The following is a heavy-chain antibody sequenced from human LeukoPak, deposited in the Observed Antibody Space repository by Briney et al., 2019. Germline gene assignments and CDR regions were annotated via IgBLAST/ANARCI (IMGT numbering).Heavy chain of an antibody. Sequence: GGPLRLSCAASGFTFSSYSMNWVRQAPGKGLEWVSSISSSSSYIYYADSVKGRFTISRDNAKNSLYLQMNSLRAEDTAVYYCARVGYCSSTSCSGFDPWGQGTLVTVSS. CDR2: ISSSSSYI. CDR1: GFTFSSYS. D-gene: IGHD2-2*01. J-gene: IGHJ5*02. CDR3: ARVGYCSSTSCSGFDP. V-gene: IGHV3-21*01.